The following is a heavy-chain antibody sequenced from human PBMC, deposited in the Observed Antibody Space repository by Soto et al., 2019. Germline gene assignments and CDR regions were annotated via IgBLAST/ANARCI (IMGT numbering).Heavy chain of an antibody. J-gene: IGHJ4*02. Sequence: PGGSLRLSCAASGFTFSNAWMNWVRQAPGKGLEWVGRIKSKTDGGTTDYAAPVKGRFTISRDDSKNTLYLQMNSLKTEDTAVYYCTTSPQYDSSGYYYGYWGQGTLVTSPQ. CDR1: GFTFSNAW. V-gene: IGHV3-15*07. CDR3: TTSPQYDSSGYYYGY. D-gene: IGHD3-22*01. CDR2: IKSKTDGGTT.